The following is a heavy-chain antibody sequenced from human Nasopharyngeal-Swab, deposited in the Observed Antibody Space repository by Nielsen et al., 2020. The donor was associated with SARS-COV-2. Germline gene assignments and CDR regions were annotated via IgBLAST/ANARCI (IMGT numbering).Heavy chain of an antibody. CDR2: INPSGGST. CDR1: GYTFTSYY. V-gene: IGHV1-46*01. Sequence: ASVKVSCKASGYTFTSYYMHWVRQAPGQGLEWMGIINPSGGSTSYAQKFQGRVTMTRDTSTSTVYMELSSLRSEDTAVYYCARPRYGGYEISPPNYWGQGTPVTVSS. CDR3: ARPRYGGYEISPPNY. D-gene: IGHD5-12*01. J-gene: IGHJ4*02.